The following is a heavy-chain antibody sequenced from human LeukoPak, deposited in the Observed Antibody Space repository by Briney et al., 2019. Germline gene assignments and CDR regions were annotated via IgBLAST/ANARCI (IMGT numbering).Heavy chain of an antibody. D-gene: IGHD6-25*01. CDR3: AREFHEYSSGNWFDP. CDR1: GGSISTDKW. V-gene: IGHV4-4*02. Sequence: SGTLSLTCAVSGGSISTDKWWSWVRQPPGKGLEWIGEIYHSGSTNYNPSLKSRVTISVDRSKNQFSLKLSSVTAADTAVYYCAREFHEYSSGNWFDPWGQGTLVTVSS. J-gene: IGHJ5*02. CDR2: IYHSGST.